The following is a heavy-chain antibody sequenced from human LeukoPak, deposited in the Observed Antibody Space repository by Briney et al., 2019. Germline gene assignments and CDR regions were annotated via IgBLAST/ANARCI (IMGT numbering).Heavy chain of an antibody. Sequence: SETLSLTCAVYGGSFSGYYWSWTRQPPGRGLEWIGEINHSGSTNYNPSLKSRVTISVDTSKNQFSLKLSSVTAADTAVYYCARGNTKTTVTIYFWFDPWGQGTLVTVSS. J-gene: IGHJ5*02. CDR1: GGSFSGYY. D-gene: IGHD4-17*01. CDR3: ARGNTKTTVTIYFWFDP. CDR2: INHSGST. V-gene: IGHV4-34*01.